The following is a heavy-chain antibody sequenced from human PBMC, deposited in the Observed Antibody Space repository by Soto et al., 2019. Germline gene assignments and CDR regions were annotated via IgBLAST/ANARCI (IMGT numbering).Heavy chain of an antibody. CDR1: GDSISSGGYY. CDR2: IYYSGST. J-gene: IGHJ4*02. D-gene: IGHD2-2*01. CDR3: ARVLSISTSSSFDY. Sequence: PSETLSLTCTVSGDSISSGGYYWSWIRQHPGKGLEWIGYIYYSGSTYYNPSLKSRVTISVDTSKNQFSLKLSSVTAADTAVYYCARVLSISTSSSFDYWGQGTLVTVSS. V-gene: IGHV4-31*03.